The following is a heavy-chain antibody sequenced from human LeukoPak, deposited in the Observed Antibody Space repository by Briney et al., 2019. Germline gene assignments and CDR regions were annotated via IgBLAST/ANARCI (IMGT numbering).Heavy chain of an antibody. J-gene: IGHJ4*02. CDR1: GFTFSSYW. D-gene: IGHD3-10*01. CDR2: IKQDGSEK. V-gene: IGHV3-7*01. CDR3: ARGGLEAWNYYGSASYRGFDY. Sequence: PGGSLRLSCAASGFTFSSYWMSWVRQAPGKGLEWVANIKQDGSEKYYVDSVKGRFTISRDNAKNSLYLQMNSLRAEDTAVYYCARGGLEAWNYYGSASYRGFDYWGQGTLVTVSS.